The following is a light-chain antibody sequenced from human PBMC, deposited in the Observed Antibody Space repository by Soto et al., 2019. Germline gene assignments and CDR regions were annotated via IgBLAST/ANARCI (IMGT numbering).Light chain of an antibody. CDR1: QNIYTY. J-gene: IGKJ1*01. Sequence: DIQMTQSPSALSASVGDRVTITCRASQNIYTYLTWYQQRSGKAPKVLIYDANNLQSGVPSRFIGSASSTDFSLTIRSLHLEDFATYFFQTSHITPQTFV. CDR3: QTSHITPQT. CDR2: DAN. V-gene: IGKV1-39*01.